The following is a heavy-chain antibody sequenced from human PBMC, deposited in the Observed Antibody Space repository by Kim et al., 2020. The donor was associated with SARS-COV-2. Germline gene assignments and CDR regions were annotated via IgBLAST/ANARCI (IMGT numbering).Heavy chain of an antibody. J-gene: IGHJ4*02. Sequence: SVKVSCKASGGTFSSYAISWVRQAPGQGLEWMGGIIPIFGTANYAQKFQGRVTITADESTSTAYMELSSLRSEDTAVYYCARAWSGNVDTAMAAFDYWGQGTLVTVSS. D-gene: IGHD5-18*01. CDR1: GGTFSSYA. CDR3: ARAWSGNVDTAMAAFDY. V-gene: IGHV1-69*13. CDR2: IIPIFGTA.